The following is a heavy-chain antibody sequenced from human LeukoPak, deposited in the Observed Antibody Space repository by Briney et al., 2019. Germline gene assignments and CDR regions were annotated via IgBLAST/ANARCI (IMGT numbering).Heavy chain of an antibody. CDR3: VRGRQGHY. V-gene: IGHV4-34*01. J-gene: IGHJ4*02. CDR2: INDSGSN. Sequence: SETLSLTCAVYARSFTGHYWTWNRQPPGKGLEWIGEINDSGSNNPNPSRKGRVTISVDTSKNQFSLKLSSVTAADTAVYDCVRGRQGHYWGQGTLVTVSS. CDR1: ARSFTGHY.